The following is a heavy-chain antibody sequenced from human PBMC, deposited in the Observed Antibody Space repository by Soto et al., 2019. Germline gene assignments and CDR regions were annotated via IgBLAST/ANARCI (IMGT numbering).Heavy chain of an antibody. Sequence: SETLSLTCTVSGGSISSGGYYWSWIRQHPGKGLEWIGYIYYSGSTYYNPSLKSRVTISVDTSKNQFSLKLSSVTAADTAVYYCAREPSSQGGWFDPWGQGTLVTVSS. CDR1: GGSISSGGYY. CDR2: IYYSGST. J-gene: IGHJ5*02. CDR3: AREPSSQGGWFDP. D-gene: IGHD2-2*01. V-gene: IGHV4-31*03.